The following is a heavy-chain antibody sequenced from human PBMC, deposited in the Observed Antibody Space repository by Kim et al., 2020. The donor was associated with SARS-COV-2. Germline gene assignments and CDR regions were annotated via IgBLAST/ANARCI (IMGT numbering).Heavy chain of an antibody. J-gene: IGHJ6*02. V-gene: IGHV1-18*01. D-gene: IGHD3-9*01. Sequence: ASVKVSCKASGYTFTSYGISWVRQAPGQGLEWMGWISAYNGNTNYAQKLQGRVTMTTDTSTSTAYMELRSLRSDDTAVYYCARDPWYYDILTGYYPGMDVWGQGTTVTVSS. CDR3: ARDPWYYDILTGYYPGMDV. CDR2: ISAYNGNT. CDR1: GYTFTSYG.